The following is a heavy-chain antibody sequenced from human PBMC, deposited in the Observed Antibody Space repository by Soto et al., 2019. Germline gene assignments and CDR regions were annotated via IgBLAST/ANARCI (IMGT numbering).Heavy chain of an antibody. CDR2: LYPGDSDT. CDR3: ARHETTVTPMYYYYYGMDV. V-gene: IGHV5-51*01. CDR1: GYSFTSYW. Sequence: PGESLKISCKGSGYSFTSYWIGWVRQMPGKGLEWMGILYPGDSDTRYSPSFQGQVTISADKSISTAYLQWSSLKASDTAMYYCARHETTVTPMYYYYYGMDVWGQGTTVTVSS. D-gene: IGHD4-4*01. J-gene: IGHJ6*02.